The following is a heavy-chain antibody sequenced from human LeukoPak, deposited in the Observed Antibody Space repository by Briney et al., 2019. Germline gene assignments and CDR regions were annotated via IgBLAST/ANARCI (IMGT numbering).Heavy chain of an antibody. V-gene: IGHV3-23*01. D-gene: IGHD3-10*01. CDR2: ISGSGGST. CDR3: ARVWFGYFFQ. CDR1: GFTFSSYA. Sequence: GGSLRLSCAASGFTFSSYAMSWVRQAPGKGLEWVSAISGSGGSTYYADSVKGRFTISRDNSKNTLYLQMNSVTVEDTAVYYCARVWFGYFFQWGQGALVTVSS. J-gene: IGHJ4*02.